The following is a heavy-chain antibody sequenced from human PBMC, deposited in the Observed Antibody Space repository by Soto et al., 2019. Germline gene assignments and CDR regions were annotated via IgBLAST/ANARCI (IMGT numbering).Heavy chain of an antibody. CDR3: ARVATKTYWYFDP. J-gene: IGHJ2*01. V-gene: IGHV1-18*04. Sequence: GAAVKLCCKASGYTFTSYGISWVRQAPGQGLEWMGWISAYNGNTNYAQKLQGRVTMTTDTSTSTAYMELRSLRSDDTAVYYCARVATKTYWYFDPWGRGTLGTVSP. D-gene: IGHD5-12*01. CDR2: ISAYNGNT. CDR1: GYTFTSYG.